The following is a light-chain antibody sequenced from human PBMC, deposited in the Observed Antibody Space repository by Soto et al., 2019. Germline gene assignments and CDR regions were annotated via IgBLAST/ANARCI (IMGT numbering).Light chain of an antibody. Sequence: QSVLTQPPSVSAAPGQRVSISCSGTSSSIGTHYVAWYQQVPGTHPKLLIYDNNKRPSGTPDRFSGSKSGTSATLGITGLQTGDEADYYCGTWDTGLVWVFGGGTKVTVL. CDR2: DNN. V-gene: IGLV1-51*01. CDR3: GTWDTGLVWV. CDR1: SSSIGTHY. J-gene: IGLJ3*02.